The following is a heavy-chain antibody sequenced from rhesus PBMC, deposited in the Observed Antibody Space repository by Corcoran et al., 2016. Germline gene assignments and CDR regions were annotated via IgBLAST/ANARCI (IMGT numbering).Heavy chain of an antibody. CDR3: ARRGNYGYFDY. CDR1: GGPISSNY. Sequence: QVQLQESGPGLVKPSETLSLICAVSGGPISSNYWSWIRQAPGKGLEWIGRIYGRGGSTDYNPSLKSRVTISTDTSKNQFSLKLNSVTAADTAVYYCARRGNYGYFDYWGQGVLVTVSS. CDR2: IYGRGGST. D-gene: IGHD1-44*01. J-gene: IGHJ4*01. V-gene: IGHV4-160*01.